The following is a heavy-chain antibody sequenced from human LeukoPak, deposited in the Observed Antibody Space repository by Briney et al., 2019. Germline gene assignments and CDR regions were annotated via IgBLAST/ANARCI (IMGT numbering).Heavy chain of an antibody. CDR2: RKQDGSEK. Sequence: GGSLRLSCAASGFTFSSYWMSWVRQAPGKGLEWVANRKQDGSEKYYVDSVKGRFTISRDNAKNSLYLQMNSLRAEDTAVYYCARDEYDYVWGSYTRVYYFDNWGQGTLVTVSS. CDR3: ARDEYDYVWGSYTRVYYFDN. V-gene: IGHV3-7*01. CDR1: GFTFSSYW. D-gene: IGHD3-16*01. J-gene: IGHJ4*02.